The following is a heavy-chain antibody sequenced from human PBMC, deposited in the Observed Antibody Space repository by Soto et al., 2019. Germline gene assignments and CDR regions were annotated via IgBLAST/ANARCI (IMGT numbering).Heavy chain of an antibody. Sequence: PSETLSLTCTVSGGSISSDYWSWIRQPAGKGLEWIGRIYTSENTHYNPSLRSRVSMSLDTSKNQLSLNLSSVTAADTAVYYCARGVGRSSWPEYYYYYGMDVWGQGTTVTVSS. J-gene: IGHJ6*02. CDR2: IYTSENT. CDR1: GGSISSDY. V-gene: IGHV4-4*07. D-gene: IGHD6-13*01. CDR3: ARGVGRSSWPEYYYYYGMDV.